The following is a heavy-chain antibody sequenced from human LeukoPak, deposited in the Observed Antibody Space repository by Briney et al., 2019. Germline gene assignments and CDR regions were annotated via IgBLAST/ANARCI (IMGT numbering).Heavy chain of an antibody. CDR3: ARDRTAPYSSSWYPPGVGYYYYGMDV. V-gene: IGHV4-59*01. Sequence: SETLSLTCTVSGGSISSYYWSWIRQPPGKGLEWIGYIYYSGSTNYNPSLKSRVTISVDTSKNQFSLKLSSVTAADTAVYYCARDRTAPYSSSWYPPGVGYYYYGMDVWGQGTTVTVSS. CDR1: GGSISSYY. CDR2: IYYSGST. J-gene: IGHJ6*02. D-gene: IGHD6-13*01.